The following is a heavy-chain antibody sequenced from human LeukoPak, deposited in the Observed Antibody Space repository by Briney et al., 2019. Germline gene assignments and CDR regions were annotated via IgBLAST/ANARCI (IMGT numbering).Heavy chain of an antibody. Sequence: GGSLRLSCAAPGFTFSSYAMSWVRQAPGKGLEWVSAISGSGGSTYYADSVKGRFTISRDNSKNTLYLQMNSLRAEDTAVYYCANFLTGFGTDYWGQGTLVTVSS. D-gene: IGHD3-9*01. CDR2: ISGSGGST. J-gene: IGHJ4*02. V-gene: IGHV3-23*01. CDR1: GFTFSSYA. CDR3: ANFLTGFGTDY.